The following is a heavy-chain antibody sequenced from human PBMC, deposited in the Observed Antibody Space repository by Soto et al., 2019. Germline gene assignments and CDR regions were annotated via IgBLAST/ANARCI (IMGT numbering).Heavy chain of an antibody. CDR1: GFTFSSYG. D-gene: IGHD6-13*01. CDR3: ARDLGYSSSWRRYYYYYGMDV. Sequence: GGSLRLSCAASGFTFSSYGMHWVRQAPGKGLEWVAVIWYDGSNKYYADSVKGRFTISRDNSKNTLYLQMNSLRAEDTAVYYCARDLGYSSSWRRYYYYYGMDVWGQGTTVTVSS. V-gene: IGHV3-33*01. CDR2: IWYDGSNK. J-gene: IGHJ6*02.